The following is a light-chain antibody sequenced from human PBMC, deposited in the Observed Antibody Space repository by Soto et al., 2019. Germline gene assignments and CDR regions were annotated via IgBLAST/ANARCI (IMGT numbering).Light chain of an antibody. CDR1: QSISSN. V-gene: IGKV3-15*01. J-gene: IGKJ3*01. CDR2: GAS. Sequence: EIVMTQSPATLSVSPGERATLSCRASQSISSNLAWYQQKPGQAPRLLIYGASTRAPGIPARFSGSGSGTDFTLTISSLQSEDFAVYYCQQYNNWPPDTFGPGTKVDI. CDR3: QQYNNWPPDT.